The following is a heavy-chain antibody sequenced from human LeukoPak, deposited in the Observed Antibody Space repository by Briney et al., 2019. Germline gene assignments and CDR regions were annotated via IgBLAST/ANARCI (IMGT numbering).Heavy chain of an antibody. CDR2: ISGYNGNT. J-gene: IGHJ4*02. V-gene: IGHV1-18*01. CDR3: AIVIGGIAAAGHDY. CDR1: GYTFTSYG. D-gene: IGHD6-13*01. Sequence: ASVQVSCTASGYTFTSYGMGWVRQAPGQGLEWMGWISGYNGNTNYAQKLQDRVTMTTDTSTSTAYMELSSLRSEDTAVYYCAIVIGGIAAAGHDYWGQGTLVTVSS.